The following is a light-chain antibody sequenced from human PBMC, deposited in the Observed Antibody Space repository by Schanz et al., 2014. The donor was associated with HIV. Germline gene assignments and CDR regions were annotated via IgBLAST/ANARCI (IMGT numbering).Light chain of an antibody. CDR2: AAS. V-gene: IGKV1-39*01. CDR1: QAISNY. J-gene: IGKJ1*01. Sequence: DVQMTQSPSSLSASVGDRVTITCRASQAISNYLAWNQQKPGKIPDLLIYAASSLQSGVPSRFSGSGSGTDFTLTISSLQPEDFATYYCQQTYSTPPWTFGQGTKVEIK. CDR3: QQTYSTPPWT.